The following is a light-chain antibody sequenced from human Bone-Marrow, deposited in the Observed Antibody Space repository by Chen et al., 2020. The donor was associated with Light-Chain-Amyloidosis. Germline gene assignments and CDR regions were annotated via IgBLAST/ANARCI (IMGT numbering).Light chain of an antibody. V-gene: IGLV3-25*03. CDR3: QSADSSGTYEVI. J-gene: IGLJ2*01. CDR2: RDT. CDR1: DLPTQY. Sequence: SYELTQPPSVSVSPGPTARITCSGDDLPTQYAYWYQQKPGQAPVLVIHRDTERPSGSSERFSGSSSGTTATLTISGVQAEDEADYHCQSADSSGTYEVIFGGGTKLTVL.